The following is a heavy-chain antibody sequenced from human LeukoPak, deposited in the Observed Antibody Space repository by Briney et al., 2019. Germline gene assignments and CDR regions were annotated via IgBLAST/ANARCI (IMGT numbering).Heavy chain of an antibody. Sequence: GGSLRLSCAASGFTFSSYSMNWVRQAPGKGLEWVSYISSSSNTIYYADSVKGRFTISRDNAKNSLYLQMNSLRAEDTAVYYCARAVIPAGYSSGRYYFDYWGQGTLVTVSS. CDR2: ISSSSNTI. J-gene: IGHJ4*02. CDR3: ARAVIPAGYSSGRYYFDY. V-gene: IGHV3-48*04. CDR1: GFTFSSYS. D-gene: IGHD6-19*01.